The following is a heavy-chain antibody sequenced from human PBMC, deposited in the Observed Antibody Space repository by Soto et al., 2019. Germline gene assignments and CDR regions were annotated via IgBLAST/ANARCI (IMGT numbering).Heavy chain of an antibody. Sequence: GGSLRLSCAASGFTFDDYTMHWVRQAPGKGLEWVSLISWDGGSTYYADSVKGRFTISRDNSKNSLYLQMNSLRTEDTALYYCAKDKGTVTTRVGGCDYWGQGTLVTVSS. CDR2: ISWDGGST. V-gene: IGHV3-43*01. D-gene: IGHD4-4*01. CDR1: GFTFDDYT. J-gene: IGHJ4*02. CDR3: AKDKGTVTTRVGGCDY.